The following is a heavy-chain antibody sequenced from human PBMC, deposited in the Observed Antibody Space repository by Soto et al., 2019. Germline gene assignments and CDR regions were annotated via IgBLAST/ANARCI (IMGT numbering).Heavy chain of an antibody. V-gene: IGHV3-30-3*01. CDR1: GFSFSNYA. CDR3: ARTYDSIGYCPY. Sequence: SLRLSCAASGFSFSNYAMSWVRQAPGKGLEWVAFISYDGINRYHADSVKGRFTISRDNSKNTLYLQMNSLRTEDTAVYYCARTYDSIGYCPYWGQGTLVTVSS. J-gene: IGHJ4*02. CDR2: ISYDGINR. D-gene: IGHD3-22*01.